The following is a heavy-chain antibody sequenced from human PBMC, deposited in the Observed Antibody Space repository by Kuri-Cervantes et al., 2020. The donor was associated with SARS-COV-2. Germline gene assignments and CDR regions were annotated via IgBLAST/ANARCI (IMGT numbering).Heavy chain of an antibody. J-gene: IGHJ3*02. V-gene: IGHV5-10-1*01. D-gene: IGHD2-2*01. Sequence: KVSCKGSGYSFTSYWISWVRQMPGKGLEWMGRIDPSDSYTNYSPSFQGHVTISADKSISTAYLQWSSLKASDTAMYYCAIRSQLPQGAFDIWGQGKMVTVSS. CDR3: AIRSQLPQGAFDI. CDR1: GYSFTSYW. CDR2: IDPSDSYT.